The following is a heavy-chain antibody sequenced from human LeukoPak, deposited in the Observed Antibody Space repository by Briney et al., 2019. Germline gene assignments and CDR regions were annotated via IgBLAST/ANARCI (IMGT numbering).Heavy chain of an antibody. CDR3: ASNSAYGIGSY. Sequence: GGSLRLACAASGFTFTNYLMSWVRQAPGKGREWVANINPDGSEKYYVDSGKGRFTISRDNAKNSLYLQMNSLIAEDKALYYCASNSAYGIGSYRGQGTLVTVSS. CDR2: INPDGSEK. D-gene: IGHD5-12*01. CDR1: GFTFTNYL. V-gene: IGHV3-7*05. J-gene: IGHJ4*02.